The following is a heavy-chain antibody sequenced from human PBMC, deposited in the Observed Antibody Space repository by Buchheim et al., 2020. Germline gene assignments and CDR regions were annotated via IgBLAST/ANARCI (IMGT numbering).Heavy chain of an antibody. D-gene: IGHD3-22*01. CDR2: IYYSGST. CDR1: GGSISSGGYY. CDR3: ARCGYHDSSGYYHTFDY. Sequence: QVQLQESGPGLVKPSQTLSLTCTVSGGSISSGGYYWSWIRQHPGKGLEWIGYIYYSGSTYYNPSLNSRVTIPVNPSQNQFSLKLISVTAADTAVYYCARCGYHDSSGYYHTFDYWGQGTL. V-gene: IGHV4-31*03. J-gene: IGHJ4*02.